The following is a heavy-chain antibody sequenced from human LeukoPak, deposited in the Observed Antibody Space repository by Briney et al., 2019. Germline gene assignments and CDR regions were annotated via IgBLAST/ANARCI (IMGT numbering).Heavy chain of an antibody. J-gene: IGHJ4*02. CDR2: INPDGSTT. V-gene: IGHV3-74*01. D-gene: IGHD6-19*01. CDR1: GFTFSSYV. CDR3: ARVSIGWYHFDY. Sequence: PGGSLRLSCAASGFTFSSYVMHWVRQAPGKGLVWVSRINPDGSTTSYADSVKGRFTVSRDNAKNTLYLQMNSLRAEDTAVYYCARVSIGWYHFDYWGQGTLVTVSS.